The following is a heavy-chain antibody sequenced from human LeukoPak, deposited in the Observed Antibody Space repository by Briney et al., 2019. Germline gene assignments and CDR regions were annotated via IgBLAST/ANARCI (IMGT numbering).Heavy chain of an antibody. CDR3: ARELLTYSNHKLGHYMDV. V-gene: IGHV3-48*03. D-gene: IGHD4-11*01. J-gene: IGHJ6*03. CDR2: ISSSGSTI. CDR1: GFSISSYE. Sequence: GGSLRLSWAASGFSISSYEMNWVRQAPGKGLEWVSHISSSGSTIWYADSVKGRFTISRENAKNSLYLEMNSLRAEDTAVYYCARELLTYSNHKLGHYMDVWGKGTTVTVSS.